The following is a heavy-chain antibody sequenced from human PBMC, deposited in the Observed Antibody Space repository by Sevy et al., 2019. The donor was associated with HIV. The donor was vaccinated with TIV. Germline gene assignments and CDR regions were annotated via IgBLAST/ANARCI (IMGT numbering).Heavy chain of an antibody. Sequence: SETLSLTCTVSGGSISSGDYYWSWIRQPPGKGLEWVGYIYYSGSTYYHPSLKSRVTISVDTSKNQFSLKLSSVTAADTAVYYCARAPRQYYYDSSGYANVRFDYWGQGTLVTVSS. J-gene: IGHJ4*02. D-gene: IGHD3-22*01. CDR1: GGSISSGDYY. V-gene: IGHV4-30-4*01. CDR3: ARAPRQYYYDSSGYANVRFDY. CDR2: IYYSGST.